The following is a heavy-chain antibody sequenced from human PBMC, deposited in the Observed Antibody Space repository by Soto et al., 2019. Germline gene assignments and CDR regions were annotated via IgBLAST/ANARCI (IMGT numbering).Heavy chain of an antibody. CDR2: IIPVFGTT. Sequence: QERLVQSGAEVKKPGSSMKVSCKASGGLFSSFAISWVRQAPGQGLEWMGGIIPVFGTTNYPQKFQDRVTITADESTNTAYMELSSLRSDDTASYYCAMGGSPYVWFNEFWGQEALVTVSS. CDR1: GGLFSSFA. J-gene: IGHJ4*02. D-gene: IGHD3-16*01. V-gene: IGHV1-69*01. CDR3: AMGGSPYVWFNEF.